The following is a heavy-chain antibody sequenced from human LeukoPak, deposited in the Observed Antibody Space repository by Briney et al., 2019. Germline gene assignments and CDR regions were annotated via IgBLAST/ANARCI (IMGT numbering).Heavy chain of an antibody. CDR3: ARRVSNWNDYYFDY. CDR1: GGSISSNSYY. D-gene: IGHD1-20*01. Sequence: SETLSLTCTVSGGSISSNSYYWGWIRQPPGTGLEWIGSIYYSGSTYYNPSLKSRVTISVDTSKNQFSLKLSSVTAADTAVYYCARRVSNWNDYYFDYWGQGTLVTVSS. V-gene: IGHV4-39*01. CDR2: IYYSGST. J-gene: IGHJ4*02.